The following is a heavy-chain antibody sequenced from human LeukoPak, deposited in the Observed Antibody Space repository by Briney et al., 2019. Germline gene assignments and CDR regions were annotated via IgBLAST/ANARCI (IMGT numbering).Heavy chain of an antibody. Sequence: PSETLSLTCTVSGGSISSSTYYWGWIRQPPGKGLEWIGRIYYSGSTYYNPSLKSRVTISVDTSKNQFSLQLSSVTAADTSVYYCARQPSSGWLYNWFDPWGQGTLVTVSS. D-gene: IGHD6-19*01. CDR1: GGSISSSTYY. V-gene: IGHV4-39*01. J-gene: IGHJ5*02. CDR3: ARQPSSGWLYNWFDP. CDR2: IYYSGST.